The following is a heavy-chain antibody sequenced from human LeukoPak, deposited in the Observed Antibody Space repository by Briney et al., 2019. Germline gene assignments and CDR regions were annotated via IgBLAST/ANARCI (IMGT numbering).Heavy chain of an antibody. CDR2: IYYSGNT. Sequence: KPSETLSLTCTVSGGSISTYYWSWIRQPPGKGLEWIGYIYYSGNTNYNPSLKSRVTISVDTSKNQFSLKLTSVTAADTAVYYCARALIPGYGHYYFDYWGQGTLVTVSS. J-gene: IGHJ4*02. D-gene: IGHD5-18*01. CDR3: ARALIPGYGHYYFDY. CDR1: GGSISTYY. V-gene: IGHV4-59*08.